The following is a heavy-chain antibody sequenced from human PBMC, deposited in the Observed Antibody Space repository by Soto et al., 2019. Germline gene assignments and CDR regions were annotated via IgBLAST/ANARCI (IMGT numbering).Heavy chain of an antibody. D-gene: IGHD5-12*01. CDR1: GGTFSSYT. CDR3: ARLGVNSGYDL. J-gene: IGHJ4*02. Sequence: QVQLVQSGAEMKKPGSSVKVSCKASGGTFSSYTITWVRQAPGQGLEWMGRIIPSLGRANYAQKFQGRVTITADKSTSTAYMELSSLRSEDTAVYYCARLGVNSGYDLWGQGTLVTVSS. V-gene: IGHV1-69*02. CDR2: IIPSLGRA.